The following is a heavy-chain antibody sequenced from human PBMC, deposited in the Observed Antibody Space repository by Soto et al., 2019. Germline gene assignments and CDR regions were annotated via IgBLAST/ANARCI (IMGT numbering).Heavy chain of an antibody. D-gene: IGHD2-2*01. J-gene: IGHJ6*02. CDR1: GYSFTIYL. Sequence: GESLNISCKGSGYSFTIYLIGWVRQLPGKGLEWMGIIYPGDSDTRYSPSFQGQVTISADKSISTAYLQWSSLKASDTAMYYCASSIVVVPAAYKNYYYYGMDVWGQGTTVTVSS. CDR2: IYPGDSDT. CDR3: ASSIVVVPAAYKNYYYYGMDV. V-gene: IGHV5-51*01.